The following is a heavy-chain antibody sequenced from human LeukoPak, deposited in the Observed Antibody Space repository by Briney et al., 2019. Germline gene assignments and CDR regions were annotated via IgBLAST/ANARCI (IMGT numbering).Heavy chain of an antibody. J-gene: IGHJ4*02. CDR2: ISGSGGST. CDR1: GFTFSSYA. V-gene: IGHV3-23*01. D-gene: IGHD4-17*01. Sequence: GGSLRLSCAASGFTFSSYAMSWVRQAPGKGLEWVSAISGSGGSTYYADSVKGRFTISRDNSKNTLYLQMNSLRAEDTAVYYCAKDLGFRVTTAYFDYWGQGTLATVSS. CDR3: AKDLGFRVTTAYFDY.